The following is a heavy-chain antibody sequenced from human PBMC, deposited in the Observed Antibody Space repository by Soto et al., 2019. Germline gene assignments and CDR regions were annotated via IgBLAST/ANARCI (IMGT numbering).Heavy chain of an antibody. CDR3: ARASERLPSTFAS. CDR1: RFTYTRSS. D-gene: IGHD2-15*01. V-gene: IGHV3-21*06. CDR2: ISSTTNYI. Sequence: PGGSLRLSCAAARFTYTRSSMSWVRQAPGKGLEWVSSISSTTNYIYYGDSMKGRFTISRYNAKNSLYLEMNSLRAEDTAVYYSARASERLPSTFASWRQCTLV. J-gene: IGHJ1*01.